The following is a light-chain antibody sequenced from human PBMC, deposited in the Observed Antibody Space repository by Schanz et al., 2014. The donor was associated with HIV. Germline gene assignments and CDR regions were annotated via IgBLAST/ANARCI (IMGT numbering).Light chain of an antibody. CDR1: SSNIGAGYD. Sequence: QSVLTQPPSLSGAPGQWVTVSCSGSSSNIGAGYDVHWYQQLPGTAPKLLIYGNNNRPSGVPDRFSGSKSGTSASLAISGLQSEDEADYYCATWDDSLNAWVFGGGTKLTVL. V-gene: IGLV1-40*01. CDR3: ATWDDSLNAWV. J-gene: IGLJ3*02. CDR2: GNN.